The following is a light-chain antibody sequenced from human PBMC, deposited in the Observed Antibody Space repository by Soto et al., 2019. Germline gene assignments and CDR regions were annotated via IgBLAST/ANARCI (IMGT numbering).Light chain of an antibody. V-gene: IGKV1D-16*01. Sequence: DIQMTQSSSSLSASVGDRVTITCRASQGISTWLAWYQQKPGKLPRSLIYAASNLKSGVPSRFSGSGSGTDFTLTISSLQPEDFATYFCQQYDSYPITFGQGTRLENK. J-gene: IGKJ5*01. CDR2: AAS. CDR3: QQYDSYPIT. CDR1: QGISTW.